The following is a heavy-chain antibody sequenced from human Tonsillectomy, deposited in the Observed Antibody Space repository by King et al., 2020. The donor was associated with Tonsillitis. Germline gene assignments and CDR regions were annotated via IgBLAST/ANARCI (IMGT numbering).Heavy chain of an antibody. CDR2: IYYTGST. CDR3: ARSYSSSNFDY. CDR1: GGSISRYY. V-gene: IGHV4-59*01. D-gene: IGHD6-13*01. Sequence: QLQESGPGLVKPSETLSLTCTVSGGSISRYYWNWIRQPPGKGLEWIGYIYYTGSTNYNPSLKSRVTISVDTSKNQFSLKLTSVTAADTAVYYCARSYSSSNFDYWGQGTLVTVSS. J-gene: IGHJ4*02.